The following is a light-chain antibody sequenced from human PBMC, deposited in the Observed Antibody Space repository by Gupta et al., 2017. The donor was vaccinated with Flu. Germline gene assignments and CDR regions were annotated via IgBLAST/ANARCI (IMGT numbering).Light chain of an antibody. CDR1: DIGRKS. V-gene: IGLV3-21*02. CDR3: QVWESSSDPYV. CDR2: DSS. J-gene: IGLJ1*01. Sequence: YALPQPSSLSVAPGQTATITCGRYDIGRKSVHWYQQRPGQAPVLVVHDSSERPSGIPERFSGSNSGNTATLTISRVEAGDEAVYYCQVWESSSDPYVFGGGTEVTVL.